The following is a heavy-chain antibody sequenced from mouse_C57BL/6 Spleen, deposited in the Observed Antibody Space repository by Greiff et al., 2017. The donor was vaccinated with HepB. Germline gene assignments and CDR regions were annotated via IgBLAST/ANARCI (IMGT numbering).Heavy chain of an antibody. CDR2: IRSKSNNYAT. J-gene: IGHJ2*01. Sequence: EVMLVESGGGLVQPKGSLKLSCAASGFSFNTYAMNWVRQAPGKGLEWVARIRSKSNNYATYYADSVKDRFTISRDDSESMLYLQMNNSKTEDTAMYYCVRLGTGYFDDWGQGTTLTVSS. D-gene: IGHD4-1*01. CDR1: GFSFNTYA. CDR3: VRLGTGYFDD. V-gene: IGHV10-1*01.